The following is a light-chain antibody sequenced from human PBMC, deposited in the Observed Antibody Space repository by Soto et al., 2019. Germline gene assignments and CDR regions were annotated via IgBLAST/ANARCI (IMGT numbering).Light chain of an antibody. CDR1: ESIRTY. CDR2: AAS. V-gene: IGKV1-17*01. J-gene: IGKJ5*01. Sequence: DIQITQSPSSLSASVGDRVTTTCRASESIRTYLNWYQQKPGKAPKLLIFAASSLQSGVPSRFGGSGSGTDFTLTISSLQPEDFATYYCQQLNSYPQITFGQGTRLEIK. CDR3: QQLNSYPQIT.